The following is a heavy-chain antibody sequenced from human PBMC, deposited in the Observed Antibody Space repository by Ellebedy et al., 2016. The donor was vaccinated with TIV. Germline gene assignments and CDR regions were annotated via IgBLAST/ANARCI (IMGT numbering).Heavy chain of an antibody. CDR1: GYSISSGYY. Sequence: SETLSLXXTVSGYSISSGYYWGWIRQPPGKGLEWIGSIYHSGSTYYNPSLKSRVTISVDTSKNQFSLKLSSVTAADTAVYYCARGAMVRGVIPDYWGQGTLVTVSS. CDR2: IYHSGST. CDR3: ARGAMVRGVIPDY. D-gene: IGHD3-10*01. J-gene: IGHJ4*02. V-gene: IGHV4-38-2*02.